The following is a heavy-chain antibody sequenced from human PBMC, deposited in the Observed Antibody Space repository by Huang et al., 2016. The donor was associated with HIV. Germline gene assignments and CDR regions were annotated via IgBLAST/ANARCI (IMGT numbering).Heavy chain of an antibody. J-gene: IGHJ3*02. CDR1: GGSISSYY. Sequence: QVQLQASGPGLVKPSETLSLTCTVSGGSISSYYWSWIRQPAGQGLEWIGRIYTTGSNNYNPALKSRVTMSVDTSKNHFSLKLSSVTAADTAVYYCARLQMLSGSDAFDIWGQGTMVTVSS. V-gene: IGHV4-4*07. D-gene: IGHD2-8*01. CDR3: ARLQMLSGSDAFDI. CDR2: IYTTGSN.